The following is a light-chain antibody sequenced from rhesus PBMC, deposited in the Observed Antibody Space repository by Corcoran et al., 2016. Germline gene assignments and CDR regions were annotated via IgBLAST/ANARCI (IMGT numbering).Light chain of an antibody. CDR1: ENVNNY. CDR2: KAA. J-gene: IGKJ1*01. CDR3: QQGYNTPRT. V-gene: IGKV1-74*01. Sequence: DIQMTQSPSSLSASVGDRVTITCRTSENVNNYLNWYQKQAGKAPKLLIYKAASLQSGVPSRVTGSGSGTDYTLTISGLQPEDFAIYYCQQGYNTPRTFGQGTKVEVK.